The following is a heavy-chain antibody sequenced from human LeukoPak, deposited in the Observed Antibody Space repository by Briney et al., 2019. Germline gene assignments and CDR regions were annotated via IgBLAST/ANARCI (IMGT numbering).Heavy chain of an antibody. Sequence: SVKVSCKASGGTFSSYAISWVRQAPGQGLEWMGGIIPIFGTANYAQKFQGRVTITADKSTSTAYMELSSLRSEDTAVYYCARRGTHNASGSYYAGPIDAFDIWGQGTMVTVSS. D-gene: IGHD3-10*01. J-gene: IGHJ3*02. CDR3: ARRGTHNASGSYYAGPIDAFDI. CDR2: IIPIFGTA. V-gene: IGHV1-69*06. CDR1: GGTFSSYA.